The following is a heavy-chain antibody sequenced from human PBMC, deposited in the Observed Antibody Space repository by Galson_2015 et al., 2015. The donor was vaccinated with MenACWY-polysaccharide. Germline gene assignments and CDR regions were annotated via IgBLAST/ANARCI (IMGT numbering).Heavy chain of an antibody. V-gene: IGHV3-23*01. CDR2: ITGRGGNT. CDR1: GFTFSSYG. D-gene: IGHD3-10*01. J-gene: IGHJ6*02. CDR3: AKESRGVGTSELNHYHGMDV. Sequence: SLRLSCAASGFTFSSYGMHWVRQAPGKGLEWVSSITGRGGNTYYANSVKGQFTISIDNSQNTVYLQMKSLRAEDTAVYYCAKESRGVGTSELNHYHGMDVWGQGTTVTVSS.